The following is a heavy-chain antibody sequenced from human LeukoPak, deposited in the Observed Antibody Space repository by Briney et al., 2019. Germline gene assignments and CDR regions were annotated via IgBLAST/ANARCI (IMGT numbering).Heavy chain of an antibody. CDR1: GFNLSDYY. J-gene: IGHJ6*02. V-gene: IGHV3-11*01. Sequence: SGGSLRLSCAASGFNLSDYYMSWIRQAPGKGLEWVSYISSSGSTIYYAGSVKGRFSISRDNAKNSLYLQMNSLRAEDTAVYYCARDFEQWLTTDYYYYGMDVWGQGTTVTVSS. CDR2: ISSSGSTI. CDR3: ARDFEQWLTTDYYYYGMDV. D-gene: IGHD6-19*01.